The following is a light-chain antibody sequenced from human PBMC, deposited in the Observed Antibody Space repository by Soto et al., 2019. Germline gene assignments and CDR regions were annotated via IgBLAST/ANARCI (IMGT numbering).Light chain of an antibody. CDR1: KGMSTY. CDR3: QQLHSYPYT. V-gene: IGKV1-9*01. Sequence: IQLTQSPASLSASVGDRVTITCRASKGMSTYLAWYQQKPEKAPKLLIYAASTLQSGVPSRFSGSGSGTDFTLTISSMQPEDFAAYYCQQLHSYPYTFGEGNNLEI. CDR2: AAS. J-gene: IGKJ2*01.